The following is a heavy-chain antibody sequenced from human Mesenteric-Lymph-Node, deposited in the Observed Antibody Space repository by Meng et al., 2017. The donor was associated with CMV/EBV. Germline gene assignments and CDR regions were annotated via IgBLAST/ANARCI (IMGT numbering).Heavy chain of an antibody. CDR1: GASFSNYY. J-gene: IGHJ4*02. Sequence: AVYGASFSNYYWSWIRQSPGKGLEWIGEVSYIGSTKYNPSLKSRVTMSVDTSKNLFSLEVNPVTAADTAVYYCARGRYTSVEAGLDYWGQGTLVTVSS. CDR3: ARGRYTSVEAGLDY. V-gene: IGHV4-34*01. CDR2: VSYIGST. D-gene: IGHD6-19*01.